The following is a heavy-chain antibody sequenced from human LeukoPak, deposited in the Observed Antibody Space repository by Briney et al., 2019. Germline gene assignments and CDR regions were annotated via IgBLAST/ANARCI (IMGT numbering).Heavy chain of an antibody. V-gene: IGHV1-2*06. CDR1: GYTFTGYY. Sequence: ASVKVSCKASGYTFTGYYMHWVRQAPGQGLEGMGRINPNSGGTNYAQKFQGRVTMTRDTSISTAYMELSRLRSDDTAVYYCARGYDSSGYSDTNFDYWGQGTLVTVSS. J-gene: IGHJ4*02. CDR2: INPNSGGT. CDR3: ARGYDSSGYSDTNFDY. D-gene: IGHD3-22*01.